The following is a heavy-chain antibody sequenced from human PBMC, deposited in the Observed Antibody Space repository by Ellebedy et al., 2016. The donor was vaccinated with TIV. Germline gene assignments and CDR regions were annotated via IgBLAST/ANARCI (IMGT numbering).Heavy chain of an antibody. CDR2: IHHSGSS. Sequence: SETLSLXXLVYDGSFSSSYSSWDRHLPGTGLEWIGVIHHSGSSSYNPSLSSRVTIPVDTSKNQFPLKLNSVTAADTGIYYCVRRLIDPPAFDYWGQGALVTVSS. D-gene: IGHD3-22*01. J-gene: IGHJ4*02. V-gene: IGHV4-34*01. CDR3: VRRLIDPPAFDY. CDR1: DGSFSSSY.